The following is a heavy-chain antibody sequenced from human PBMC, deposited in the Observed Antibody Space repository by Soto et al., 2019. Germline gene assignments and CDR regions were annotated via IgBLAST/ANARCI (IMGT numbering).Heavy chain of an antibody. CDR1: GYTFTSYA. J-gene: IGHJ4*02. Sequence: GASVKVSCKASGYTFTSYAMHLVRQAPGQRLEWMGWINAGNGNTKYSQKFQGRVTITRDTSASTAYMELSSLRSEDTAVYYCAVGPVPNYFDYWGQGTLVTVSS. D-gene: IGHD1-26*01. CDR3: AVGPVPNYFDY. V-gene: IGHV1-3*01. CDR2: INAGNGNT.